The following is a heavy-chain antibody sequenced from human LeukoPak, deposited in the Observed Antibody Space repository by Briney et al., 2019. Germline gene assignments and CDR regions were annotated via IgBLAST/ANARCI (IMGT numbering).Heavy chain of an antibody. Sequence: GGSLRLSCAASGFTFSSYDMHWVRQATGKGLEWVSAIDTAGDTYYPGSVKGRFTISRENAKNSLYLQMNSLRAGDTAVYYCARDEDGGFDYWGQGTLVTVSS. CDR1: GFTFSSYD. V-gene: IGHV3-13*01. CDR3: ARDEDGGFDY. J-gene: IGHJ4*02. CDR2: IDTAGDT.